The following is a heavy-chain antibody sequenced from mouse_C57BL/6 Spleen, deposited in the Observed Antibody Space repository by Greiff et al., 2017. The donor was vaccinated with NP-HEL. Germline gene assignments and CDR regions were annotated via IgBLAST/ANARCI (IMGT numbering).Heavy chain of an antibody. V-gene: IGHV5-12*01. D-gene: IGHD1-1*01. CDR3: ARHDYYGSSPAWFAY. Sequence: EVHLVESGGGLVQPGGSLKLSCAASGFTFSDYYMYWVRQTPEKRLEWVAYISNGGGSTYYPDTVKGRFTISRDNAKNTLYLQMSRLKSEDTAMYYCARHDYYGSSPAWFAYWGQGTLVTVSA. CDR1: GFTFSDYY. CDR2: ISNGGGST. J-gene: IGHJ3*01.